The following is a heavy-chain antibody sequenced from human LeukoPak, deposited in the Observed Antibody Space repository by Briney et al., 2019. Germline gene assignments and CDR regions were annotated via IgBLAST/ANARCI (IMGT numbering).Heavy chain of an antibody. CDR3: ARVAAAGLDY. Sequence: PSETLSLTCTVSGGSISSYYWGWIRQPPGKGLEWIGSIYYSGSTYYNPSLKSRVTISVDTSKNQFSLKLSSVTAADTAVYYCARVAAAGLDYWGQGTLVTVSS. CDR1: GGSISSYY. D-gene: IGHD6-13*01. J-gene: IGHJ4*02. V-gene: IGHV4-39*07. CDR2: IYYSGST.